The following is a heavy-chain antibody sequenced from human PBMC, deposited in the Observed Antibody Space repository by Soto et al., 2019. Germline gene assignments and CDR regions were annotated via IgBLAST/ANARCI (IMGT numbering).Heavy chain of an antibody. D-gene: IGHD1-26*01. V-gene: IGHV1-18*04. J-gene: IGHJ4*02. Sequence: QVHLVQSGGEVKKPGASVKVSCKASGYTFNRHGITWVRQAPGQGLEWMGWISGYNGDINYEQKFQGRVTLSSDTLPSTVYLELKRLRFDDPAVYYCARVRIVGAREIDFWGQGTLVTVSS. CDR2: ISGYNGDI. CDR3: ARVRIVGAREIDF. CDR1: GYTFNRHG.